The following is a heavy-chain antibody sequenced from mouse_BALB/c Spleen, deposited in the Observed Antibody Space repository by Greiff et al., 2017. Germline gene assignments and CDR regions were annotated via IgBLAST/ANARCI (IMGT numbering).Heavy chain of an antibody. D-gene: IGHD2-14*01. CDR1: GYAFTSYN. J-gene: IGHJ3*01. V-gene: IGHV1S135*01. Sequence: EVQRVESGPELVKPGASVKVSCKASGYAFTSYNMYWVKQSHGKSLEWIGYIDPYNGGTSYNQKFKGKATLTVDKSSSTAYMHLNSLTSEDSAVYYCARSYYKYEFAYWGQGTLVTVSA. CDR3: ARSYYKYEFAY. CDR2: IDPYNGGT.